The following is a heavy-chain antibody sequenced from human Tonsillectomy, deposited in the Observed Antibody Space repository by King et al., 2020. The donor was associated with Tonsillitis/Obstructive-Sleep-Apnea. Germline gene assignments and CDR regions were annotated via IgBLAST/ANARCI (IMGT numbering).Heavy chain of an antibody. CDR1: GGSMSGYY. CDR2: IYHSGST. V-gene: IGHV4-59*08. Sequence: VQLQESGPGPVKPSETLSLTCTVSGGSMSGYYWSWIRQPPGKGLAWIGHIYHSGSTNYNPSLKSRVTISVDTSKNEFSLKLSSVTAADTAVYYCARQSGWDYYMDVWGKGTTVTVSS. CDR3: ARQSGWDYYMDV. D-gene: IGHD6-19*01. J-gene: IGHJ6*03.